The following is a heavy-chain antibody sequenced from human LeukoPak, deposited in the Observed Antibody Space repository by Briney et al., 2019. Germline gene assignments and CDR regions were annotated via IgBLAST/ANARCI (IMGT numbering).Heavy chain of an antibody. J-gene: IGHJ6*02. CDR2: ISGSGGST. D-gene: IGHD6-13*01. CDR1: GFSFHSYA. V-gene: IGHV3-23*01. Sequence: PGGSLRLSCVASGFSFHSYAMGWVRQAPGKGLEWVSGISGSGGSTYYADSVKGRFPISRDNSKKTVYLQMNSLRAEDSAVYYCARGRSSNWPYGTDVWGQGTTVRVSS. CDR3: ARGRSSNWPYGTDV.